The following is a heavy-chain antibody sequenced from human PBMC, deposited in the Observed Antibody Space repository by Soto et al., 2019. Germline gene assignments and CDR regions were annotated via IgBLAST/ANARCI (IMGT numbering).Heavy chain of an antibody. D-gene: IGHD6-6*01. CDR3: ARHGRTSGSFSTSSVRTEFDY. J-gene: IGHJ4*02. Sequence: SETLSLPCTVSGFSISSGTYHWGWVRQSPGKGLEWIGTIYYSGNTYYKPSLKSRVTISIDTSKNQFSLKLNSVTAADTAVYFCARHGRTSGSFSTSSVRTEFDYWGQGTLVTVS. CDR1: GFSISSGTYH. CDR2: IYYSGNT. V-gene: IGHV4-39*01.